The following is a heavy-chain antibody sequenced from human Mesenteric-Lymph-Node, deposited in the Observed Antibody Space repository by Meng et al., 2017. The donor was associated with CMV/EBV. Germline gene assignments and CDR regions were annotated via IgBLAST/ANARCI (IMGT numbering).Heavy chain of an antibody. J-gene: IGHJ4*02. CDR1: GGSISSGGYS. Sequence: CAVSGGSISSGGYSWSWIRRPPGKGLEWIGYIYHSGSTYYNPSLKSRVTISVDRSKNQFSLKLSSVTAADTAVYYCARGDLTTVIDYWGQGTLVTVSS. CDR3: ARGDLTTVIDY. CDR2: IYHSGST. D-gene: IGHD4-17*01. V-gene: IGHV4-30-2*01.